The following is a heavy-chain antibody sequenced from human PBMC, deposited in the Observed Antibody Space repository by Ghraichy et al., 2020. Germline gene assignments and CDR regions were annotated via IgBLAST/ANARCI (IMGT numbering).Heavy chain of an antibody. J-gene: IGHJ3*02. CDR1: GFSLSTSGVG. CDR3: AHRSFDYGSGRIRGAFDI. D-gene: IGHD3-10*01. V-gene: IGHV2-5*02. CDR2: IYWDDDK. Sequence: SGPTLVKPTQTLTLTCTFSGFSLSTSGVGVGWIRQPPGKALEWLALIYWDDDKRYSPSLKSRLTITKDTSKNQVVLTMTNMDPVDTATYYCAHRSFDYGSGRIRGAFDIWGQGTMVTVSS.